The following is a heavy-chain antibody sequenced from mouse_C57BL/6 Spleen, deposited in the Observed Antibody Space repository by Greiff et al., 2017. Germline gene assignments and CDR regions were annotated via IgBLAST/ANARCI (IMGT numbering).Heavy chain of an antibody. V-gene: IGHV1-72*01. CDR3: ARGYSNYEGAY. Sequence: QVQLQQSGAELVKPGASVKLSCKASGYTFSRYWMHWVKQRPGRGLEWIGRIDPNSGGTKYNEKFKSKATLTVDKSSSTAYIQLSSLTSEDSAVYYCARGYSNYEGAYWGQGTTLTVSS. J-gene: IGHJ2*01. D-gene: IGHD2-5*01. CDR1: GYTFSRYW. CDR2: IDPNSGGT.